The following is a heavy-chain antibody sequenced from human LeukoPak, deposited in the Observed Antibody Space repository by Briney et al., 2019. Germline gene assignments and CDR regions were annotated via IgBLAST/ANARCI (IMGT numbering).Heavy chain of an antibody. V-gene: IGHV3-21*01. CDR3: ARDYYGSRSPGDYMDV. Sequence: GGSLRLSCAASGFTFSSYSMNWVRQAPGKGLEWVSSISSSSSYIYYADSVKGRFTISRDNAKNSLYLQMNSLRAEDTAVYYCARDYYGSRSPGDYMDVWGKGTTVTVSS. D-gene: IGHD3-10*01. CDR2: ISSSSSYI. CDR1: GFTFSSYS. J-gene: IGHJ6*03.